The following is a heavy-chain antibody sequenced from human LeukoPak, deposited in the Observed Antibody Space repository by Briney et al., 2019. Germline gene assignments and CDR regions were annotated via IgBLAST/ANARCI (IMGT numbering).Heavy chain of an antibody. Sequence: ASVKVSCKASGYTFISYGISWVRQAPGQGLEWMGWISGYNGNTNYAQKPQGRVTMTTDTSTSTAYMELRSLRSDDTAVYYCARHMGFGELWVFDYWGQGTLVTVSS. V-gene: IGHV1-18*01. J-gene: IGHJ4*02. CDR2: ISGYNGNT. CDR3: ARHMGFGELWVFDY. CDR1: GYTFISYG. D-gene: IGHD3-10*01.